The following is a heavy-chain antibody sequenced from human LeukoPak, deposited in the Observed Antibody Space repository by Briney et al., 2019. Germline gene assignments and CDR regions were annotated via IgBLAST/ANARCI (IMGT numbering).Heavy chain of an antibody. CDR3: ARDRAPLTTMGYFDW. Sequence: GRSLRLSCAASGFTFSNYAVHWVRQAPGKGLEWVAVMSYDGSNKYYADSVKGRFTISRDNSKNSLHLQMNSLRVEDTAMYYCARDRAPLTTMGYFDWWGQGTLVTVSS. CDR2: MSYDGSNK. V-gene: IGHV3-30-3*01. D-gene: IGHD1/OR15-1a*01. CDR1: GFTFSNYA. J-gene: IGHJ4*02.